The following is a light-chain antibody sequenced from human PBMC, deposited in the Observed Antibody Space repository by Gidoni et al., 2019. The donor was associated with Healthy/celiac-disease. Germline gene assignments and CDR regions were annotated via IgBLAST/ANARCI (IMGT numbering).Light chain of an antibody. CDR1: QSVSSN. J-gene: IGKJ1*01. V-gene: IGKV3-15*01. CDR2: GAS. CDR3: QQYNNWLRT. Sequence: EIVMTKSPATLSVSPGERATLSCRARQSVSSNLAWYQQKPGQAPRLLIYGASTRATGIPARFSGSGSGTEFTLTISSLQSEAFAVYYCQQYNNWLRTFGQGTKVEIK.